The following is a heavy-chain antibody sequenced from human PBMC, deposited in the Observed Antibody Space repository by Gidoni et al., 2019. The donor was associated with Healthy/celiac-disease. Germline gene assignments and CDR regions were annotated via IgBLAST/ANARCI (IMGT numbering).Heavy chain of an antibody. CDR3: ARDLYCSSTSCYGWFDP. V-gene: IGHV1-2*04. J-gene: IGHJ5*02. Sequence: QVQLVQSGAEVKKPGASVKVSCKASGYTFTGYYMHWVRQAPGQGLEWMGWINPNSGGTNYAQKFQGWVTMTRDTSISTAYMELSRLRSDDTAVYYCARDLYCSSTSCYGWFDPWGQGTLVTVSS. CDR1: GYTFTGYY. CDR2: INPNSGGT. D-gene: IGHD2-2*01.